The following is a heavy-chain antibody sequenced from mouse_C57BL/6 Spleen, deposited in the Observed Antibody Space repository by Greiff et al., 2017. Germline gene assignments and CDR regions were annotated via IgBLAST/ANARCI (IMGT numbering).Heavy chain of an antibody. CDR2: IPPNSGST. Sequence: VQLQQPGAELVKPGASVTLSCKASGYTFTSYWMHWVKQRPGQGLEWIGMIPPNSGSTNYNEKFKSTATLTVDNSSSTAYMQLGSLTSEDSAVYYCARNYGNYWYFDVWGTGTTVTVSS. J-gene: IGHJ1*03. CDR3: ARNYGNYWYFDV. CDR1: GYTFTSYW. V-gene: IGHV1-64*01. D-gene: IGHD2-1*01.